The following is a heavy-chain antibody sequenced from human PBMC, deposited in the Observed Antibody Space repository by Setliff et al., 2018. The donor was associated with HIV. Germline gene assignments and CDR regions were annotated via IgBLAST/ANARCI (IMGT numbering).Heavy chain of an antibody. CDR2: ISYSGNT. CDR1: GGSISNRY. J-gene: IGHJ6*02. Sequence: SETLSLTCTVSGGSISNRYWSWIRQPPGKELEWVGSISYSGNTDQNPSLKSRVTISQDTSNNQFSLKLSSVTAADTAVYFGARGFYREAMDVWGPGTTVTVSS. D-gene: IGHD1-26*01. V-gene: IGHV4-59*11. CDR3: ARGFYREAMDV.